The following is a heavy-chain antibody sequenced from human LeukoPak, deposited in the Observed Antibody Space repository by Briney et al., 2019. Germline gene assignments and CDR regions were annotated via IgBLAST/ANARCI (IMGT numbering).Heavy chain of an antibody. D-gene: IGHD3-10*01. CDR2: IFYSGGT. V-gene: IGHV4-59*01. CDR1: GGSISSYY. Sequence: SETLSLTCTVSGGSISSYYWSWIRQPPGKGLEWIGYIFYSGGTNYNPSLKSRVTISVDTSKNQFSLKLSSVTAADTAVYYCARGRYESGSLTNPDYWGQGILVTVSS. J-gene: IGHJ4*02. CDR3: ARGRYESGSLTNPDY.